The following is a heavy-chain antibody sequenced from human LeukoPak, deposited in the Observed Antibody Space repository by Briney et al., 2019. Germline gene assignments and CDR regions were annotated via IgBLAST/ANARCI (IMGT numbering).Heavy chain of an antibody. J-gene: IGHJ6*02. CDR2: MNSNSGNT. Sequence: ASVKVSCKASGYTFTSYDINWVRQATGQGLEWMGWMNSNSGNTGYAQKFQGRVTMTRNSSISTAYMELSSLRSEDTAVYYCARVFSPGRYDILTGYPPRYYYYGMDVWGQGTTVTVSS. V-gene: IGHV1-8*01. D-gene: IGHD3-9*01. CDR3: ARVFSPGRYDILTGYPPRYYYYGMDV. CDR1: GYTFTSYD.